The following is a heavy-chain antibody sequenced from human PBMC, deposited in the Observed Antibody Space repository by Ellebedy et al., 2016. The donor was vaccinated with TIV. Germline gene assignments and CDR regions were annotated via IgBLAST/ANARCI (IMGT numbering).Heavy chain of an antibody. V-gene: IGHV1-24*01. CDR2: FDPEDGET. CDR1: GYTLTELS. J-gene: IGHJ4*02. CDR3: ATVYDSSGYHFDY. Sequence: ASVKVSCKVSGYTLTELSMHWVRQAPGKGLEWMGGFDPEDGETIYAQKFQGRVTMTEDTSTDTAYMELSSLRSEDTAAYYCATVYDSSGYHFDYWGQGTLVTVSS. D-gene: IGHD3-22*01.